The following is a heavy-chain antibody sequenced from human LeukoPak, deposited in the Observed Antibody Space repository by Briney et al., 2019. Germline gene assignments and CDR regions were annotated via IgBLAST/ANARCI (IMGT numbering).Heavy chain of an antibody. D-gene: IGHD2-2*01. Sequence: GGSLRLSCAASGFAFSSYSMHWVRQAPGKGLEWVAVISYDGHNKEYADSVKGRFTISRDNSKKTLYLQMNTLRGEDTAVYYCARGAGSTRVYYYYYMDVWGKGTTVTVSS. CDR3: ARGAGSTRVYYYYYMDV. CDR2: ISYDGHNK. CDR1: GFAFSSYS. V-gene: IGHV3-30-3*01. J-gene: IGHJ6*03.